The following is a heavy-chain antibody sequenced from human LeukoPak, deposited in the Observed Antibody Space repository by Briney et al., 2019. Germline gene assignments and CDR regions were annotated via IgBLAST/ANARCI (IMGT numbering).Heavy chain of an antibody. D-gene: IGHD3-22*01. Sequence: SVKVSCKASGGTFSSYAISWVRQAPGQGLEWMGRIIPILGIANYAQKFQGRVTITADKSTRTPYMELSSLRSEDTAVYYCARGQYYYDSSGPITTWRQGTLVTVSS. CDR2: IIPILGIA. J-gene: IGHJ4*02. CDR1: GGTFSSYA. V-gene: IGHV1-69*04. CDR3: ARGQYYYDSSGPITT.